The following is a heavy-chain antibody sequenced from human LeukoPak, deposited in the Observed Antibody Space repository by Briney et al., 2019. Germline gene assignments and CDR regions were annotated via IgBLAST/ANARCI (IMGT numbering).Heavy chain of an antibody. J-gene: IGHJ4*02. D-gene: IGHD3-22*01. CDR3: AKGPAYYYDSSGPADY. CDR1: GFTFSSYA. Sequence: GGSLRLSCAASGFTFSSYAMSWVRQAPGKGLEWVSAISGSGGSTYYADSVKGRFTISRVNSKNTLYLQMNSLRAEDTAVYYCAKGPAYYYDSSGPADYWGQGTLVTVSS. CDR2: ISGSGGST. V-gene: IGHV3-23*01.